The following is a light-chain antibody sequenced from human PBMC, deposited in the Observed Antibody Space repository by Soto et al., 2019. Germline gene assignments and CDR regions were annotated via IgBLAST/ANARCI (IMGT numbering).Light chain of an antibody. J-gene: IGKJ4*01. V-gene: IGKV3-20*01. Sequence: EIVLTQSPGTLSLSPGERATLSCRASQSINTRYSAWYQQKPGQPPRLLIYATSSRAPGIPDRFSGSGSGTDFTLTISRLEPEDFATYYCQQFYDYPLTFGGGTKVEIK. CDR2: ATS. CDR3: QQFYDYPLT. CDR1: QSINTRY.